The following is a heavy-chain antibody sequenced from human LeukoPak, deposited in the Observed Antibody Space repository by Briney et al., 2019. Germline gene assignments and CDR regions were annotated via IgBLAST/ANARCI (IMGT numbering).Heavy chain of an antibody. CDR2: IRYDGSNK. D-gene: IGHD2-15*01. CDR3: AKAPGYCSGGSCYPRHYFDY. CDR1: GFTFSSYG. Sequence: GGSLRLSCAASGFTFSSYGMHWVRQAPGKGLEWVAFIRYDGSNKYYADSVKGRFTISRDNSKNTLYLQMNSLRAEDTAVYYCAKAPGYCSGGSCYPRHYFDYWGQGTLVTVSS. J-gene: IGHJ4*02. V-gene: IGHV3-30*02.